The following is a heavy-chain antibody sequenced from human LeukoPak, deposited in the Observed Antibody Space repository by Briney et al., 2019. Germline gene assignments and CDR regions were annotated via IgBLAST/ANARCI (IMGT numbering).Heavy chain of an antibody. CDR3: ARAVVVPAATYYYYYYMDV. Sequence: GGSLRLSCAASGFTVSSNYMSWVRQAPGKGLEWVSVIYSGGSTYYADSVKGRFTISRDNSKNTLYLQMNSLRAEDTAVYYCARAVVVPAATYYYYYYMDVWSKGTTVTVSS. D-gene: IGHD2-2*01. CDR2: IYSGGST. J-gene: IGHJ6*03. V-gene: IGHV3-66*02. CDR1: GFTVSSNY.